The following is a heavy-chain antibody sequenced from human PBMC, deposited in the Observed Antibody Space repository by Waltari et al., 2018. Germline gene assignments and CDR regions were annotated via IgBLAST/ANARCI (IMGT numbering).Heavy chain of an antibody. V-gene: IGHV4-61*02. CDR1: GGSISSGSYY. Sequence: QVQLQESGPGLVKPSQTLSLTCTVSGGSISSGSYYWSWIRQPAGKGLEWIGRIYTSGSTNYNPSLKSRVTISVDTSKNQVSLKLSSVTAADTAVYYCARGGYSYGYYYYYGMDVWGQGTTVTVSS. D-gene: IGHD5-18*01. J-gene: IGHJ6*02. CDR2: IYTSGST. CDR3: ARGGYSYGYYYYYGMDV.